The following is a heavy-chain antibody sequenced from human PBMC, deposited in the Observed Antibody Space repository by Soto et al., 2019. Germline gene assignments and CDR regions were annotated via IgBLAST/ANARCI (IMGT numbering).Heavy chain of an antibody. CDR1: GGSISSGGYY. Sequence: QVQLQESGPGLVKPSQTLSLTCTVSGGSISSGGYYCSWIRQHPGKGLEWIGYIYYSGSTYYNPSLKRRVTISVDTSKNQLSMKLSSVTAADREVYYCARGTYCRSTSCYEDNDAFDIWGQGTMVTVPS. V-gene: IGHV4-31*03. CDR3: ARGTYCRSTSCYEDNDAFDI. J-gene: IGHJ3*02. D-gene: IGHD2-2*01. CDR2: IYYSGST.